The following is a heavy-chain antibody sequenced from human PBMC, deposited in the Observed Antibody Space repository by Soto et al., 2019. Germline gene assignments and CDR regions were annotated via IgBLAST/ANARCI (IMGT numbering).Heavy chain of an antibody. J-gene: IGHJ6*02. CDR3: ARDKGEGFLEWLLLTPPYYGMDV. D-gene: IGHD3-3*01. CDR2: ISAYNGNT. V-gene: IGHV1-18*04. Sequence: QVQLVQSGAEVKKPGASGKVSCKASGYTFTSYGISWVRQAPGQGLEWMGWISAYNGNTNYAQKLQGRVTMTTDTSTSTAYMELRSLRSDDTAVYYCARDKGEGFLEWLLLTPPYYGMDVWGQGTTVTVSS. CDR1: GYTFTSYG.